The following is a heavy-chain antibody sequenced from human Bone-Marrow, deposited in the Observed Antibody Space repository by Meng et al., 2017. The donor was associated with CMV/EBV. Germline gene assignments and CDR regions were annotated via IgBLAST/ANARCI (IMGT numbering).Heavy chain of an antibody. CDR2: INPSGGST. J-gene: IGHJ4*02. CDR1: GYTFTSYG. V-gene: IGHV1-46*01. D-gene: IGHD5-18*01. Sequence: ASVKVSCKASGYTFTSYGISWVRQAPGQGLEWMGIINPSGGSTSYAQKFQGRVTMTRDTSTSTVYMELSSLRSEDTAVYYCARDGPAADRGYSYAMNWGQGPRVTGYS. CDR3: ARDGPAADRGYSYAMN.